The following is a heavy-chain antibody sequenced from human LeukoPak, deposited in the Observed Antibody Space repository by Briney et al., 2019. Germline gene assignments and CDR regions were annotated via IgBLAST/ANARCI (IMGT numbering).Heavy chain of an antibody. CDR3: AKAEVSRIVGATFY. J-gene: IGHJ4*02. Sequence: GGSLRLSCAASGFTVSSNYMSWVRQAPGKGLEGVSVIFSGGSTYYADSVKGRFTISRDNSKNTLYLQMNSLRAEDTAVYYCAKAEVSRIVGATFYWGQGTLVTVSS. CDR1: GFTVSSNY. V-gene: IGHV3-53*01. CDR2: IFSGGST. D-gene: IGHD1-26*01.